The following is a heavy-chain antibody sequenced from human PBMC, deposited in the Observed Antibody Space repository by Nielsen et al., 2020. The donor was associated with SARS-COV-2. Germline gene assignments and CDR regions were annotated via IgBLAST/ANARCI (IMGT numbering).Heavy chain of an antibody. CDR1: GDTFTRTW. CDR3: ASWSKSNWFDY. Sequence: GGSLRLSCKVSGDTFTRTWFGWVRQMPGKGLEWIGIIYPGDSDTRYIPSFQGQVTISADRSITTAYLQWSSLKATDTAIYFCASWSKSNWFDYWGRGTLVTVSA. V-gene: IGHV5-51*01. CDR2: IYPGDSDT. D-gene: IGHD2-8*01. J-gene: IGHJ4*02.